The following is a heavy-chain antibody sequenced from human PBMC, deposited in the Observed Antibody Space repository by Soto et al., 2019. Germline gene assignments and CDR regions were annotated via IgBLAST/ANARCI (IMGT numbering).Heavy chain of an antibody. V-gene: IGHV4-31*03. D-gene: IGHD1-26*01. Sequence: ASETLSLTCTVSGGSISSFCYYWSWIRQHPGKGLEWIGYIYYSGSTYYNPSLKSRVTISVDTSKNQFSLKLSSVTAADTAVYYCARDRGPSRSALYYYYYGMDVWGQGTTVTVSS. CDR1: GGSISSFCYY. CDR2: IYYSGST. CDR3: ARDRGPSRSALYYYYYGMDV. J-gene: IGHJ6*02.